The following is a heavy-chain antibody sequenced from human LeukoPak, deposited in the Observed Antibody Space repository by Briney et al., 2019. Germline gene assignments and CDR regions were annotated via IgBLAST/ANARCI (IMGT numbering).Heavy chain of an antibody. Sequence: SETLSLTCTVSGASISSSSYSWGWIRQPPGKGLEWIGGVYYSGETHYNPSLKSQVTISVDVSKNQFSLKLSSVTAADTAVYYCAKTGYGGNPFDSWGQGTQVTVSS. J-gene: IGHJ4*02. V-gene: IGHV4-39*01. CDR3: AKTGYGGNPFDS. D-gene: IGHD4-23*01. CDR2: VYYSGET. CDR1: GASISSSSYS.